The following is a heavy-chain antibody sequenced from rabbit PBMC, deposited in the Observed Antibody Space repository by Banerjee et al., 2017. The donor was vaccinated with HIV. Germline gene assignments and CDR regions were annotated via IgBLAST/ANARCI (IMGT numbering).Heavy chain of an antibody. J-gene: IGHJ3*01. CDR3: ARNPGYTDVGYALDL. CDR2: IYTASGST. Sequence: QSLEESGGGLVKPGASLTLTCTASGFSFSNSYWICWVRQAPGKGLEWIACIYTASGSTYYASWAKGRFTISKSSSTTVTLQMTSLTAADTATYFCARNPGYTDVGYALDLWGQGTLVTVS. D-gene: IGHD7-1*01. CDR1: GFSFSNSYW. V-gene: IGHV1S40*01.